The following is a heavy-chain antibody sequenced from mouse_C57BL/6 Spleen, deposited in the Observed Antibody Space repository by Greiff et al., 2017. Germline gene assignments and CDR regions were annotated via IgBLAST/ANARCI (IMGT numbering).Heavy chain of an antibody. CDR2: INPNNGGT. J-gene: IGHJ2*01. V-gene: IGHV1-26*01. Sequence: QLQQSGPELVKPGASVKISCKASGYTFTDYYMNWVKQSHGKSLEWIGDINPNNGGTSYNQKFKGKATLTVDKSSSTAYMELRSLTSEDSAVYYCARNYYGSNYWGQGTTLTVSS. D-gene: IGHD1-1*01. CDR1: GYTFTDYY. CDR3: ARNYYGSNY.